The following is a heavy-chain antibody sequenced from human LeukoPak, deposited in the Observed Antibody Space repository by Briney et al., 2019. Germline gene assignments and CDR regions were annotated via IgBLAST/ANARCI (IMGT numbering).Heavy chain of an antibody. D-gene: IGHD2-15*01. CDR3: ARKIGTYCSGGSCHLNWFDP. V-gene: IGHV1-8*01. CDR1: GYTFTSYD. Sequence: ASVTVSCPASGYTFTSYDINWVRQAPGQGLEWMGWMNPNSGNTGYAQKFQGRVTMTRNTSISTAYMELSSLRSEDTAVYYCARKIGTYCSGGSCHLNWFDPWGQGTLVTVSS. CDR2: MNPNSGNT. J-gene: IGHJ5*02.